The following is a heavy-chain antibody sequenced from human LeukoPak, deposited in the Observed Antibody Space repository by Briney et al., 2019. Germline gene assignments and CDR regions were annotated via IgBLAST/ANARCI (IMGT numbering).Heavy chain of an antibody. Sequence: GASVKVSCKASGYTFNGYVINWVRQAPGQGLEWMGWSSAHNGDTNYAQKLQARVTMTTDTSTNTAYMELRSLRSDDTAMYYCARGEIWSDYWGQGTLVTVSS. D-gene: IGHD3-10*01. CDR1: GYTFNGYV. J-gene: IGHJ4*02. V-gene: IGHV1-18*01. CDR2: SSAHNGDT. CDR3: ARGEIWSDY.